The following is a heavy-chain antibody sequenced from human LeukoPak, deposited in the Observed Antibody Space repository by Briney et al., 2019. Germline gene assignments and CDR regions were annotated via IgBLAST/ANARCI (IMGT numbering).Heavy chain of an antibody. V-gene: IGHV3-23*01. D-gene: IGHD2-15*01. CDR3: AKVDLSGGSCHCLDY. CDR2: ISGSGGST. CDR1: GFTFSSYG. Sequence: GGSLRLSCAASGFTFSSYGMSWVRQAPGKGLEWVSAISGSGGSTYYADSVKGRFTISRDNSKNTLYLQMNSLRAEDTAVYYCAKVDLSGGSCHCLDYWGQGTLVTVSS. J-gene: IGHJ4*02.